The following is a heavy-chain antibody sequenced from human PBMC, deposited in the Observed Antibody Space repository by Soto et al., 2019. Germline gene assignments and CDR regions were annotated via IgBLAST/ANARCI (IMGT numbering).Heavy chain of an antibody. J-gene: IGHJ6*02. CDR2: IYYSGST. D-gene: IGHD3-3*01. CDR1: GGSISSGDYY. V-gene: IGHV4-30-4*01. CDR3: ARSNYDFWSGPTGGMDV. Sequence: QVQLQESGPGLVKPSQTLSLTCTVSGGSISSGDYYWSWIRQPPGKGLEWIGYIYYSGSTYYNPSLKSRVTISVDTSKNQFSLKLSSVTAADTAVYYCARSNYDFWSGPTGGMDVWGQGTTVTVSS.